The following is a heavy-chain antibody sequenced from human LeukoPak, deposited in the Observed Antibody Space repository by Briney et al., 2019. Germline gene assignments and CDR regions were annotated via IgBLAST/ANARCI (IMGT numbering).Heavy chain of an antibody. CDR3: ARGLVPAAMPDY. Sequence: SETLSLTCTVSGGSMCSYYWSWIRQPPGKGLEWIGFIYSSGSTNSNPSLKSRVTISVDTSKNQFSLKLSSVTAADMAVYYCARGLVPAAMPDYWGQGTLVTVSS. D-gene: IGHD2-2*01. CDR1: GGSMCSYY. V-gene: IGHV4-59*01. CDR2: IYSSGST. J-gene: IGHJ4*02.